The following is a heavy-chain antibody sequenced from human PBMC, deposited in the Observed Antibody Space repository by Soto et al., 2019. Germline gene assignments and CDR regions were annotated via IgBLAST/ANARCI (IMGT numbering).Heavy chain of an antibody. D-gene: IGHD3-9*01. Sequence: SETLSLTCAVSGGSVSSSNWWSWVRQPPGKGLEWIGEIYHSGSTNYNPSLKSRVTISLDKSTNQFSLKLSSVTAADTAVYYCAARFDAQKTIPWGQGALVTVSS. CDR3: AARFDAQKTIP. J-gene: IGHJ5*02. V-gene: IGHV4-4*02. CDR2: IYHSGST. CDR1: GGSVSSSNW.